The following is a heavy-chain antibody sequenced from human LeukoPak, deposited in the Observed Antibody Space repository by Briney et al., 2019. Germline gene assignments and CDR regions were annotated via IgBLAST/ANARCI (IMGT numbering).Heavy chain of an antibody. D-gene: IGHD3-10*01. CDR2: IYTSGST. CDR3: ARGYYGSGSYYNWFDP. J-gene: IGHJ5*02. CDR1: GGSISSGSYY. V-gene: IGHV4-61*02. Sequence: PSETLSLTCTVSGGSISSGSYYWSWIRQPARKGLEWIGRIYTSGSTNYNPSLKSRVTISVDTSTNQFSLKLSSVTAADTAVYYCARGYYGSGSYYNWFDPWGQGTLVTVSS.